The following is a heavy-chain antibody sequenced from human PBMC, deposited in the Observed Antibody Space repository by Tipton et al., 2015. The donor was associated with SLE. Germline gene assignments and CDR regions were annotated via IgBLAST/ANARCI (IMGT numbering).Heavy chain of an antibody. V-gene: IGHV3-23*01. D-gene: IGHD3-10*01. J-gene: IGHJ4*02. CDR2: VSGSGGLI. Sequence: SLRLSCAASGFTFTNYAMSWVRQAPGKGLGWVSAVSGSGGLIYYADSVKGRFTISRASSVNTLYLQMNSLRAEDTAVYYCARNLGAPGGWELGEYWGQGKLVTVSS. CDR1: GFTFTNYA. CDR3: ARNLGAPGGWELGEY.